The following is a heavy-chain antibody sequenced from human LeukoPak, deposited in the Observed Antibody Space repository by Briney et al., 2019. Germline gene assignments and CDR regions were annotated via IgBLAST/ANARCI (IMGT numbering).Heavy chain of an antibody. CDR2: INPNSGGT. J-gene: IGHJ4*02. CDR3: ARDLGSSWPDFDY. CDR1: GYTFTGYY. Sequence: ASVKVSCKTSGYTFTGYYMHWVRQAPGQGLEWMGWINPNSGGTNYAQKLQGRVTMTTDPSTSTAYMEMRSLRSDDTAVYYCARDLGSSWPDFDYWGQGTLVTVSS. D-gene: IGHD6-13*01. V-gene: IGHV1-2*02.